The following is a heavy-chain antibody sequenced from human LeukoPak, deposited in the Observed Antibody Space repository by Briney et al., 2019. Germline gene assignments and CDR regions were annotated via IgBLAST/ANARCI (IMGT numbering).Heavy chain of an antibody. V-gene: IGHV5-51*01. CDR3: ARQAPMVRGVTDAFDI. Sequence: KRGESLKISCKGSGYSFTSYWIGWVRQLPGKGLEWMGIIYPGDSDTRYSPSFQGQVTISADRSISTAYLQWSSLKASDTAMYYCARQAPMVRGVTDAFDIWGQGTMVTVSS. CDR2: IYPGDSDT. D-gene: IGHD3-10*01. J-gene: IGHJ3*02. CDR1: GYSFTSYW.